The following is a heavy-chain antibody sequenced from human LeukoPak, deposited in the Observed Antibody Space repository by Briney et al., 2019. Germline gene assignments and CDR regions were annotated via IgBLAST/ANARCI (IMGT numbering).Heavy chain of an antibody. CDR3: ARGRDRSKAGDL. CDR2: IHPHGIF. V-gene: IGHV4-34*01. Sequence: SETLSLTCAVYGGSCDDYYCSWIRQAPGEGLEWIGEIHPHGIFYYNSSLVSRVTISIDTSKTQFSLRLTSVTAADTAFYYCARGRDRSKAGDLWGQGSLVTVSS. CDR1: GGSCDDYY. D-gene: IGHD5-24*01. J-gene: IGHJ5*02.